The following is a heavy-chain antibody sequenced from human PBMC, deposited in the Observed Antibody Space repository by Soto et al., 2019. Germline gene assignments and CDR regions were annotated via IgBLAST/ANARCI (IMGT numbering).Heavy chain of an antibody. D-gene: IGHD1-1*01. V-gene: IGHV2-5*02. Sequence: QITLKESGPTLVQPTQTLTLTCSFSGISFSTPGLGVAWIRQPPVKPLAWLALIYWDDHKRYRPSLRSRLTITNDTSRNQVVLIMTNMDPLDTGTYYCAHSRTYHTNCDPDYWGEGTLVTVSS. CDR1: GISFSTPGLG. J-gene: IGHJ4*02. CDR2: IYWDDHK. CDR3: AHSRTYHTNCDPDY.